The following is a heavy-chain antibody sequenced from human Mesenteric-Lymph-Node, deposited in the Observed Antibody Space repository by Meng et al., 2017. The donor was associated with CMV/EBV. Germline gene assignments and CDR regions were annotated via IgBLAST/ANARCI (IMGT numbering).Heavy chain of an antibody. CDR2: ISSSSTYI. V-gene: IGHV3-21*01. CDR3: AREIDSGSYPLHGMDV. D-gene: IGHD3-10*01. Sequence: GESLKISCAASGFTFSSYGMHWVRQAPGKGLEWVSSISSSSTYIYYADSVKGRFTISRDNAKNSLYLQMNSLRAEDTAVYYCAREIDSGSYPLHGMDVWGQGTTVTVSS. CDR1: GFTFSSYG. J-gene: IGHJ6*02.